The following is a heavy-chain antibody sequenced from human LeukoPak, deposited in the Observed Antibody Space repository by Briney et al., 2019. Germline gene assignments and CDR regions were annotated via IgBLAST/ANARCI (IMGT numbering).Heavy chain of an antibody. CDR1: GGSFSGYY. CDR2: INHSGST. Sequence: SETLSLTCAVYGGSFSGYYWSWLRQPPGKGLEWIGEINHSGSTNYNPSLKSRVTISVDTSKNQFSLKLSSVTAADTAVYYCARGTPITMVRGAYFGAVIAQPQFDYWGQGTLVTVSS. J-gene: IGHJ4*02. CDR3: ARGTPITMVRGAYFGAVIAQPQFDY. D-gene: IGHD3-10*01. V-gene: IGHV4-34*01.